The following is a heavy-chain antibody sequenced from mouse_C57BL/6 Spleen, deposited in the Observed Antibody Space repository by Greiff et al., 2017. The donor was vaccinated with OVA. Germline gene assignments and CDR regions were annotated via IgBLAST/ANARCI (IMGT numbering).Heavy chain of an antibody. V-gene: IGHV1-26*01. D-gene: IGHD4-1*01. CDR1: GYTFTDYY. Sequence: EVQLQQSGPELVKPGASVKISCKASGYTFTDYYMNWVKQSHGKSLEWIGDINPNNGGTSYNQKFKGKATLTVDKYSSTAYMELRSLTSEDSAVYYCARRDWVFDYWGQGTTLTVSS. CDR2: INPNNGGT. J-gene: IGHJ2*01. CDR3: ARRDWVFDY.